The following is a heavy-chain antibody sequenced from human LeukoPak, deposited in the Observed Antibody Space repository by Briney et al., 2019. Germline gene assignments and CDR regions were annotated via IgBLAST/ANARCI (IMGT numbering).Heavy chain of an antibody. CDR2: TYYRSKWYN. J-gene: IGHJ4*02. Sequence: SQTLSLTCAISGDSVSSNSAAWNWIRQSPSRGLEWLGRTYYRSKWYNDSAVSVKRLIIINPDPSKNQLSLQLNSVTPEDTAVYYCARGPAGPPFFDYWGQGTLVTVSP. V-gene: IGHV6-1*01. CDR1: GDSVSSNSAA. CDR3: ARGPAGPPFFDY.